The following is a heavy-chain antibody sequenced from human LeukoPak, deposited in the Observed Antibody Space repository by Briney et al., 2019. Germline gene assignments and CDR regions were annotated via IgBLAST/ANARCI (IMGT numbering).Heavy chain of an antibody. J-gene: IGHJ3*02. CDR2: IIPIFGTA. Sequence: GASVKFSCKASGGTFSSYAISWVRQAPGQGLEWMGGIIPIFGTANYAQKFQGRVTITANESTSTAYMELSSLRSEDTAVYYCARRATFGGEDSKRGAFDIWGQGTMVTVSS. CDR1: GGTFSSYA. CDR3: ARRATFGGEDSKRGAFDI. V-gene: IGHV1-69*13. D-gene: IGHD3-16*01.